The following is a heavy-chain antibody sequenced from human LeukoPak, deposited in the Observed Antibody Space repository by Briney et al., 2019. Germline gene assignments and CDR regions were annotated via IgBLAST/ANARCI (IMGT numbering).Heavy chain of an antibody. CDR3: ARTGGAAAGIFDY. V-gene: IGHV4-30-4*01. D-gene: IGHD6-13*01. Sequence: SQTLSLTCTVSGGSISSGDYYWSWIRQPPGKGLEWIGYIYYSGSTYYNPSLKSRVTMSVDTPKNQFSLKLSSVTAVDTAVYYCARTGGAAAGIFDYWGQGTLVTVSS. CDR1: GGSISSGDYY. CDR2: IYYSGST. J-gene: IGHJ4*02.